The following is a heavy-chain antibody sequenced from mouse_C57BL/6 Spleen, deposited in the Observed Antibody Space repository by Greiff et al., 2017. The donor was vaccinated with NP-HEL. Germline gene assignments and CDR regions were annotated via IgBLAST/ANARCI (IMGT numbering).Heavy chain of an antibody. Sequence: QVQLQQPGAELVKPGASVKMSCKASGYTFTSYWITWVKQRPGQGLEWIGDIYPGSGSTNYNEKFKSKATLTVDTSSSTAYMQLSSLTSEDSAVYYCARDGLDPYYAMDYWGQGTSVTVSS. CDR3: ARDGLDPYYAMDY. CDR1: GYTFTSYW. D-gene: IGHD3-1*01. J-gene: IGHJ4*01. V-gene: IGHV1-55*01. CDR2: IYPGSGST.